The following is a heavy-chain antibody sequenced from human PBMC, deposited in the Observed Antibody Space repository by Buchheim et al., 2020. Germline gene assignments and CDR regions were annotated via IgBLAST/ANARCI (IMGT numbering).Heavy chain of an antibody. J-gene: IGHJ6*02. D-gene: IGHD3-10*01. V-gene: IGHV3-30*03. CDR3: ARESFYGSPSV. Sequence: QVQLVESGGGVVQPGRSLRLSCAASGFTFSSYGMHWVRQAPGKGLEWVAVISYDGSNKYYADSVKGRFTISRDNVKNSLYLQMNSLRVEDTAVYYCARESFYGSPSVWGQGTT. CDR2: ISYDGSNK. CDR1: GFTFSSYG.